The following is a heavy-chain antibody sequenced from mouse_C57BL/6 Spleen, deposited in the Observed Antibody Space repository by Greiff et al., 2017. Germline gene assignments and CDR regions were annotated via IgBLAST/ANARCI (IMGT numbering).Heavy chain of an antibody. CDR2: SYPRSGNT. CDR1: GYTFTSYG. J-gene: IGHJ4*01. CDR3: ARGTHYYGSSPYYYAMDY. V-gene: IGHV1-81*01. Sequence: QVQLQQSGAELARPGASVKLSCKASGYTFTSYGISWVKQRTGQGLEWIGESYPRSGNTYYNEKFKGKATLTADKSSSTAYMELRSLTSEDSAVYFCARGTHYYGSSPYYYAMDYWGQGTSVTVSS. D-gene: IGHD1-1*01.